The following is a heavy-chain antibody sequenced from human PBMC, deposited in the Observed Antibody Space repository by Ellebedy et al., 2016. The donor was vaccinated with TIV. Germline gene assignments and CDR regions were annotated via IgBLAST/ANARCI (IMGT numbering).Heavy chain of an antibody. D-gene: IGHD5/OR15-5a*01. Sequence: ASVKVSCKASGYTFTSYGISWVRQAPGQGLEWMGWISAYTGNTNYAQNLQGRVTMTTDTSTSTAYMELRSLRSDDTAVYYCTRDMVQGMVSRYLWFDYWGQGTLVTVSS. CDR1: GYTFTSYG. CDR3: TRDMVQGMVSRYLWFDY. V-gene: IGHV1-18*01. J-gene: IGHJ4*02. CDR2: ISAYTGNT.